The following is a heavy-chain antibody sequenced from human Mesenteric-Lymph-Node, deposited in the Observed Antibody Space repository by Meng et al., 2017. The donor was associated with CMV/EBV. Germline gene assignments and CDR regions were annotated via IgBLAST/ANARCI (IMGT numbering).Heavy chain of an antibody. CDR3: ARGGYNRYYYYGMDV. CDR2: IAYDGSSK. Sequence: GESLKISCAASGFTSTNYGMQWARQAPGKGLEWLPLIAYDGSSKHYADSVEGRLTISRDSSKNTLYVEMISLRAEDTAVYYCARGGYNRYYYYGMDVWGKGTTVTVSS. CDR1: GFTSTNYG. D-gene: IGHD1-14*01. J-gene: IGHJ6*04. V-gene: IGHV3-30*04.